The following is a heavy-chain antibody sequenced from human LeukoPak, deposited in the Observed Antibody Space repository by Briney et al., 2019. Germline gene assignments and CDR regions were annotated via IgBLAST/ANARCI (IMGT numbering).Heavy chain of an antibody. Sequence: ASVKVSCKASGYTFTSYGISWVRQAPGQGLEWMGWISAYNGNTNYAQKLQGRVTMTTDTSTSTAYMELRSLRSDDTAVYYCARVAGSGSYLYSYYYYGMDVWGQGTTVTVSS. CDR1: GYTFTSYG. CDR3: ARVAGSGSYLYSYYYYGMDV. J-gene: IGHJ6*02. D-gene: IGHD3-10*01. V-gene: IGHV1-18*01. CDR2: ISAYNGNT.